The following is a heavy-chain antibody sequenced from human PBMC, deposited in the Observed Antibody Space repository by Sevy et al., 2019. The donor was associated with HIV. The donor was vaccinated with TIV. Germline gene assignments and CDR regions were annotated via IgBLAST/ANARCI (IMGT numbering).Heavy chain of an antibody. V-gene: IGHV3-30-3*01. CDR1: GFAFTNYYA. CDR2: ISYDGSDK. D-gene: IGHD4-17*01. J-gene: IGHJ6*02. Sequence: GGSLRLSCTASGFAFTNYYAMHWVRQAPGKGLEWVALISYDGSDKFYADSVKGRFTITRDNFKNTLYLQMNGLTTEDTAVYYCARPRANYVDHYFFYAMDVLGQRTSVTVSS. CDR3: ARPRANYVDHYFFYAMDV.